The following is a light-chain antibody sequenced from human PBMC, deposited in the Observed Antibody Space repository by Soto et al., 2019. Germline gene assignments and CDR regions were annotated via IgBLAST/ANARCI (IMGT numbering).Light chain of an antibody. Sequence: QSALTQPASVSGSPGQSITISCTGTGSDVGAYNYVSWYQQQPGKAPKLIISEASDRPSGISTRFTGSKSGNMASLTISGLQTEDEADYFCSSYTTASALVVGGGTKLAVL. J-gene: IGLJ2*01. V-gene: IGLV2-14*01. CDR1: GSDVGAYNY. CDR3: SSYTTASALV. CDR2: EAS.